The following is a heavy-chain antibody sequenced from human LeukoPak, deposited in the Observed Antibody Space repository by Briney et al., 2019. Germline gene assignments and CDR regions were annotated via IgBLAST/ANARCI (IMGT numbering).Heavy chain of an antibody. CDR2: INAGNGNT. J-gene: IGHJ5*02. CDR1: GYTFATYA. V-gene: IGHV1-3*03. Sequence: ASVKVSCKASGYTFATYAMHWVRQAPGQRLEWLGWINAGNGNTKYSQEFQGRVTITRDTSASTAYVELSSLRSEDTAVYYCARDNSVGDYAWWFDPWGQGTLVTVSS. CDR3: ARDNSVGDYAWWFDP. D-gene: IGHD1-26*01.